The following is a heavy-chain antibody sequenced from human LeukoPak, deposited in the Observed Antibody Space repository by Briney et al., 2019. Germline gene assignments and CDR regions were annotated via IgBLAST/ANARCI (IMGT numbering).Heavy chain of an antibody. J-gene: IGHJ6*03. CDR1: GGSIGTYY. V-gene: IGHV4-4*09. CDR2: IYVTGST. CDR3: ARGLRDEERYYKYYYMDV. D-gene: IGHD3-22*01. Sequence: SETLSLTCTVSGGSIGTYYWSWIRQSPGKGLEWIGYIYVTGSTRYNPYLQSRVTISVDTSKNQFSLNLRSVTAADTAVYYCARGLRDEERYYKYYYMDVWGKGTTVTVSS.